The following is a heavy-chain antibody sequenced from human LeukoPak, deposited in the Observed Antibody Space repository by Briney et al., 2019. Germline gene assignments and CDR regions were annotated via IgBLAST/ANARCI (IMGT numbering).Heavy chain of an antibody. V-gene: IGHV4-59*12. D-gene: IGHD3-10*01. J-gene: IGHJ6*04. CDR1: GGSISSYY. Sequence: SETLSLTCTVSGGSISSYYWSWIRQPPGKGREWIGYIYYSGSTNYNPSLKSRVTISVDTSKNQFSLKLSPATAAHTAVYYCARRGLYYGSGSYYTGFGYYGMDVWGKRTTVTVSS. CDR2: IYYSGST. CDR3: ARRGLYYGSGSYYTGFGYYGMDV.